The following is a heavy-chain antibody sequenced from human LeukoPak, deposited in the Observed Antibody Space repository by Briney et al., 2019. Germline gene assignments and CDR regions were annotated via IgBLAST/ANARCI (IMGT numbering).Heavy chain of an antibody. CDR3: ARGGSSSSWYPFDY. CDR2: IRDKANSYTT. J-gene: IGHJ4*02. Sequence: GGSLRLSCAASGFTFSDHYMDWVRQAPGKGLKWVGRIRDKANSYTTEYAASVKGRFTISRYDSKISLYLQRNSLKHEDTSVYYCARGGSSSSWYPFDYWGQGTLVTVSS. CDR1: GFTFSDHY. D-gene: IGHD6-13*01. V-gene: IGHV3-72*01.